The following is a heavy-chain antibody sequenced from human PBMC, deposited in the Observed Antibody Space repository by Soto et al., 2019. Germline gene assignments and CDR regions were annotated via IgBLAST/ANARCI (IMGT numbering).Heavy chain of an antibody. CDR2: IYYSGST. CDR3: ARDAAYYYSSRSYYTAPQDYYYGMDV. J-gene: IGHJ6*02. CDR1: GGSINSGDYY. V-gene: IGHV4-30-4*01. D-gene: IGHD3-10*01. Sequence: PSETLSLTCTVSGGSINSGDYYWSWIRQPPGKGLEWIGNIYYSGSTYYKPSLKSRVTISVDTSKNQFSLKLSSVTAADTAVYYCARDAAYYYSSRSYYTAPQDYYYGMDVWGQGTTVTVSS.